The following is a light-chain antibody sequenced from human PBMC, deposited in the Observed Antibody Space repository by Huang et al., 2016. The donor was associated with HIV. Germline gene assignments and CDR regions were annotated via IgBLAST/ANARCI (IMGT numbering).Light chain of an antibody. Sequence: IQLTQSPSSVSASEGDTVRITCRASQDISSWLAWYQQKPREAPTLLIHSTSILQSGVPSRFNGSGSVTDFFLTINSLRPDDFATYYCQQANMYPRSFGQGTRLDMK. J-gene: IGKJ5*01. V-gene: IGKV1-12*01. CDR1: QDISSW. CDR2: STS. CDR3: QQANMYPRS.